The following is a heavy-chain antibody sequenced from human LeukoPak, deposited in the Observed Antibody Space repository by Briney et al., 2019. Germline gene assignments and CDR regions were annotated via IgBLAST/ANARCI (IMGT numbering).Heavy chain of an antibody. CDR3: GLYSSSQTAMDV. CDR2: INQDGSEK. D-gene: IGHD2-2*01. CDR1: GLSFSRYW. Sequence: GGSLRLSCAASGLSFSRYWMSWVRQAPGKGLEWVANINQDGSEKYYVDSVKGRFTTSRDNAKNSLYMQTNSLRAEDTAVYYCGLYSSSQTAMDVWGQGTAVTVSS. J-gene: IGHJ6*02. V-gene: IGHV3-7*01.